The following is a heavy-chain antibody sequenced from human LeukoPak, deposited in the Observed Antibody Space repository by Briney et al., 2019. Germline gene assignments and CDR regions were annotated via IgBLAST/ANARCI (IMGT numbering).Heavy chain of an antibody. Sequence: GASVKVSCKVSGYTLAELSMHWVRQAPGKGLEWMGGFDPEDGETIYAQKFQGRVTMTEDTSTNTAYMELSSLRSEDTAVYYCATSYDSSGFQFDYWGQGTLVTVSS. CDR1: GYTLAELS. CDR3: ATSYDSSGFQFDY. J-gene: IGHJ4*02. CDR2: FDPEDGET. D-gene: IGHD3-22*01. V-gene: IGHV1-24*01.